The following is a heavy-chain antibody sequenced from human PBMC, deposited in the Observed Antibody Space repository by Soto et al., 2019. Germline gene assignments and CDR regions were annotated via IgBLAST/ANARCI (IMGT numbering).Heavy chain of an antibody. CDR1: GDIFSGYS. Sequence: QVQLVQSGAAVKKPGSSVKVSCKTSGDIFSGYSISWVRQAPGQGLEWMGGIIPIFGTTSYAQRFHGRVTITADKSTSTVYMELYSLKSEDTAVYYCARDLGSGYDPGDYWGQGTLVTVSS. J-gene: IGHJ4*02. CDR3: ARDLGSGYDPGDY. D-gene: IGHD5-12*01. CDR2: IIPIFGTT. V-gene: IGHV1-69*14.